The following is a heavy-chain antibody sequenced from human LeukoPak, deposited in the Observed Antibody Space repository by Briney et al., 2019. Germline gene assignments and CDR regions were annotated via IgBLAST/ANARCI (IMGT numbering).Heavy chain of an antibody. D-gene: IGHD1-26*01. CDR1: GFTCSDYG. V-gene: IGHV3-23*01. CDR3: AKDLGATRSSSDY. CDR2: VSASGGIT. J-gene: IGHJ4*02. Sequence: AGGSLRLSCASSGFTCSDYGMSWVRQAPGKGLEWVSAVSASGGITYYADSVKGRFTISRDNSKDTMYLQMNSLRAEDTAVYFCAKDLGATRSSSDYWGQGTLVTVFS.